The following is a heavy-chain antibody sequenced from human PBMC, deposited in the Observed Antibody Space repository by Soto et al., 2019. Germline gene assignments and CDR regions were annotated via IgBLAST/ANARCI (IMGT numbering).Heavy chain of an antibody. J-gene: IGHJ5*02. CDR2: ISSSSSYT. V-gene: IGHV3-11*05. CDR3: ARDHYGPGWFDP. Sequence: GGSLRLSCAASEFTFSDYYMSWIRQAPGKGLEWVSYISSSSSYTNYADSVKGRFTISRDNAKNSLYLQMNSLRAEDTAVYYCARDHYGPGWFDPWGQGTLVTVSS. CDR1: EFTFSDYY. D-gene: IGHD3-10*01.